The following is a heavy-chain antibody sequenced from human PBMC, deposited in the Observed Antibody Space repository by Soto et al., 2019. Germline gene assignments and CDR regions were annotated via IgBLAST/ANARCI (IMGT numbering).Heavy chain of an antibody. V-gene: IGHV3-7*05. Sequence: EVQLVESGGGLVESGGSLRLSCAASGFTFSSYWMSWVRQGPGKGPEWVANIKQDGSEKYYVDSVKGRFTISRDNAKNSLYLQMTSLRAVDTAVYHCAKSLSAIPGDSWGQGTLVTVSS. CDR2: IKQDGSEK. CDR1: GFTFSSYW. D-gene: IGHD2-2*01. J-gene: IGHJ4*02. CDR3: AKSLSAIPGDS.